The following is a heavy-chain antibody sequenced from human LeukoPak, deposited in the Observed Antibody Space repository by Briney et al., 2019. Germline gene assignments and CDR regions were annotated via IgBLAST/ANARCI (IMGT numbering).Heavy chain of an antibody. Sequence: GGSLRLSCVASGFTFSSYWMSWVRQAPGKGLEWVANIKQDGSEKYYVDSVKGRFTISRDNAKNSLYLQMNSLRAEDTAVYYCARDRIALRYFDWFGGFDPWGQGTLVTVSS. V-gene: IGHV3-7*01. CDR1: GFTFSSYW. J-gene: IGHJ5*02. D-gene: IGHD3-9*01. CDR2: IKQDGSEK. CDR3: ARDRIALRYFDWFGGFDP.